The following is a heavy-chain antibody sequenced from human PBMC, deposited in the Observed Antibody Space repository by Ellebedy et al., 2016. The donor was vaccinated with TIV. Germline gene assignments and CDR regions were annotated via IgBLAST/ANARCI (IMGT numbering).Heavy chain of an antibody. CDR3: ARDLNHQYFDY. CDR1: GFTFDDYT. V-gene: IGHV3-43*01. CDR2: ISWDGGST. D-gene: IGHD1-14*01. Sequence: GESLKISCAASGFTFDDYTMHWVRQAPGKGLEWVSLISWDGGSTYYADSVKGRFTISRDNAKNSLHLQMTSLRAEDTAVYYCARDLNHQYFDYWGQGTLVTVSS. J-gene: IGHJ4*02.